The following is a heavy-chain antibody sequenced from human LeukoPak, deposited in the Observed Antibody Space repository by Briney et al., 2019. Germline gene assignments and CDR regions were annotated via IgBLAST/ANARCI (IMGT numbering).Heavy chain of an antibody. CDR1: GYTFTGYY. CDR2: INPNSGGT. Sequence: ASVKVSCKASGYTFTGYYMHWVRQAPGQGLEWMGWINPNSGGTNYAQKFQGRVTMTRDTSISTAYMELGRLRSDDTAVYYCARSPVIVVVPAATDYWGQGTLVTVSS. D-gene: IGHD2-2*01. V-gene: IGHV1-2*02. J-gene: IGHJ4*02. CDR3: ARSPVIVVVPAATDY.